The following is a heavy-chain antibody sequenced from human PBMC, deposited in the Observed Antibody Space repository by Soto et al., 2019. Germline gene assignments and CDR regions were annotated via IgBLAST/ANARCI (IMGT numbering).Heavy chain of an antibody. CDR3: AKDGYSITRNKPLDY. V-gene: IGHV3-23*01. J-gene: IGHJ4*02. CDR1: RFTFSSYA. CDR2: ISVGGGST. Sequence: GGSLRLSCAASRFTFSSYAMFFVRHSPVKGLEWVSSISVGGGSTYYADSVKGRFTISRDNSKNTLYLQMNSLRAEDTAVYYCAKDGYSITRNKPLDYWGQGTLVTVSS. D-gene: IGHD2-2*01.